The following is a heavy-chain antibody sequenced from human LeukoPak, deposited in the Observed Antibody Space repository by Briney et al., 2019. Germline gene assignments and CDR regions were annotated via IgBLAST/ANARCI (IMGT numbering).Heavy chain of an antibody. CDR1: GGTFSSYA. V-gene: IGHV1-69*04. CDR3: ARALFSGGSPRNWFDP. J-gene: IGHJ5*02. Sequence: SVKVSCKASGGTFSSYAISWVRQAPGQGLEWMGRIIPILGIANYAQKFQGRVTITPDKSTSTAYMELSSLRSEDTALYYCARALFSGGSPRNWFDPWGEGTLVTVSS. D-gene: IGHD2-15*01. CDR2: IIPILGIA.